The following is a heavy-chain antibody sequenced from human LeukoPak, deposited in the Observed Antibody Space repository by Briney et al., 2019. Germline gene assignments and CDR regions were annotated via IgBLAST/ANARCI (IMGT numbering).Heavy chain of an antibody. Sequence: GGSLRLSCAASGFTFSDYYMSWIRQAPGKGLEWVSYISSSSSYTNYADSVKGRFTISRDNAKNSLYLQMNSLRAEDTAVYYCASSGADLPLDVWGQGTTVTVSS. D-gene: IGHD6-6*01. CDR1: GFTFSDYY. V-gene: IGHV3-11*06. CDR3: ASSGADLPLDV. J-gene: IGHJ6*02. CDR2: ISSSSSYT.